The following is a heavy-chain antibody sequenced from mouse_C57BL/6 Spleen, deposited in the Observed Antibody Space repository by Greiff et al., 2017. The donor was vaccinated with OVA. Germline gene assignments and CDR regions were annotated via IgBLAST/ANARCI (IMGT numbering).Heavy chain of an antibody. CDR3: ARDPYYEHYGGLGYFDV. CDR2: ISDGGSYT. D-gene: IGHD2-10*01. CDR1: GFTFSSYA. V-gene: IGHV5-4*01. J-gene: IGHJ1*03. Sequence: DVKLVESGGGLVKPGGSLKLSCAASGFTFSSYAMSWVRQTPEKRLEWVATISDGGSYTYSPDNVTGRFTISRDTAKNNLYLQMSHLKSEDTAMYYCARDPYYEHYGGLGYFDVWGTGTTVTVSA.